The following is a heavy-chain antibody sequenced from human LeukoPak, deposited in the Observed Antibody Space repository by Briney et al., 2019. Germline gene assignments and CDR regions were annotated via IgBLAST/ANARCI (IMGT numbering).Heavy chain of an antibody. CDR1: GFIFSSYW. CDR2: IKEDGSEK. V-gene: IGHV3-7*01. Sequence: AGGSLRLSCAASGFIFSSYWMSWVRQAPGKGLEWVANIKEDGSEKYYVDSVKGRFTMSRDNAKNSLDLQMNSLRAEDTAVYYCARSTLGRRTSYFDYWGQGTLVTVSS. D-gene: IGHD2-2*01. CDR3: ARSTLGRRTSYFDY. J-gene: IGHJ4*02.